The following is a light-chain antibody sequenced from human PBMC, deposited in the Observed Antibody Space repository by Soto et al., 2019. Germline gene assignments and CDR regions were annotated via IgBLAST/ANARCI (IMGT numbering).Light chain of an antibody. CDR1: QSVTSSY. J-gene: IGKJ2*01. Sequence: EIVLTQSPAALSLSQGERATLSSRASQSVTSSYLAWYQQNPGQPPRLLFYGPSIRATGVPGRFSGSGSGTDFTLTITRLEPEDFAVYYCQQYGTSPLMYTFGQGTKLSIK. V-gene: IGKV3-20*01. CDR2: GPS. CDR3: QQYGTSPLMYT.